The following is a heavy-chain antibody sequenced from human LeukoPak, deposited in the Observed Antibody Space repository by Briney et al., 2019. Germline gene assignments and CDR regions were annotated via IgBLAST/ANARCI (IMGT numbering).Heavy chain of an antibody. CDR3: ARDRGEMATDY. CDR2: IWYDGSKT. D-gene: IGHD5-24*01. Sequence: PGGSLRLSCAASGFTFSSYGLHWVRQAPGKGLDWVAVIWYDGSKTYYADSVKGRFTISKDNPKNTLYLQMNSLRAEDTAVYYCARDRGEMATDYWGQGTLVTVSS. CDR1: GFTFSSYG. J-gene: IGHJ4*02. V-gene: IGHV3-33*01.